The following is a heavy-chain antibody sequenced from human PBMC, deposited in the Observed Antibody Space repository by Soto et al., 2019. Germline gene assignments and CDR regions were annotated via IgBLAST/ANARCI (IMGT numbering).Heavy chain of an antibody. V-gene: IGHV1-69*01. CDR2: ITPMFGKP. D-gene: IGHD3-22*01. CDR3: ARDGALYDSSSYYFLY. J-gene: IGHJ4*02. CDR1: GGTFSRYT. Sequence: QVQLVQSGPEVKKPGSSVKVSCKASGGTFSRYTINWVRQAPGQGLEWMGVITPMFGKPNYAQQFQSRVTITADESTSTGYVKLTSLRFDNTVVFYCARDGALYDSSSYYFLYWVPVTLVDGS.